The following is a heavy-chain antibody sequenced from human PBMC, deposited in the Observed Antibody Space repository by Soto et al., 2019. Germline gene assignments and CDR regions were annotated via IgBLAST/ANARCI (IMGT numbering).Heavy chain of an antibody. D-gene: IGHD4-17*01. Sequence: SETLSLTCSVSGGSVSNKTYYWSWIRQPPGKRLEWIGYVYYSGTTNYNPSLKSRVTISVDLPKTQFSLRLISVTTAATALYYCARTTAVPNTLRSRYFFDYWGQGTLVPGSS. J-gene: IGHJ4*02. CDR3: ARTTAVPNTLRSRYFFDY. V-gene: IGHV4-61*01. CDR1: GGSVSNKTYY. CDR2: VYYSGTT.